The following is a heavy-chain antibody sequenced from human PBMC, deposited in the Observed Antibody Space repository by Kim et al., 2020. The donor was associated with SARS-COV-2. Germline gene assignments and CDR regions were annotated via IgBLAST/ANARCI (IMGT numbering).Heavy chain of an antibody. CDR3: ARETTGGPIRG. D-gene: IGHD4-4*01. Sequence: SETLSLTCTVSGGSISSYYWSWIRQPPGKGLEWIGYIYYSGSTNYNPSLKSRVTISVDTSKNQFSLKLSSVTAADTAVYYCARETTGGPIRGWGQGTLVTVSS. CDR1: GGSISSYY. J-gene: IGHJ4*02. V-gene: IGHV4-59*01. CDR2: IYYSGST.